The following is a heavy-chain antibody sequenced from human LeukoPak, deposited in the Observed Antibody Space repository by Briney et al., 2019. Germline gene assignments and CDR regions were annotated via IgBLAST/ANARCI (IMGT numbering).Heavy chain of an antibody. D-gene: IGHD2-15*01. CDR2: ICGSVGGI. Sequence: VGSHTLSRAASEFTFSRNAMNLVRQAPVKRMKWVSVICGSVGGIYYPDSVQGRFTISRDTSKNTLYLQMNSLRADDTAVYFCARARLLVVVHASFDIWGQGTMVTV. V-gene: IGHV3-23*01. J-gene: IGHJ3*02. CDR3: ARARLLVVVHASFDI. CDR1: EFTFSRNA.